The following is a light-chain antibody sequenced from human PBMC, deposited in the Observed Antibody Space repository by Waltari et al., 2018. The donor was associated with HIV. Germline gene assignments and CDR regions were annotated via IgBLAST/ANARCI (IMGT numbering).Light chain of an antibody. CDR3: AAWDDSLSVVYV. Sequence: QSVLTQPPSASGTPGQRVTISCSGGSPNIGSKYVSWYQQPPGTAPKLLSYRNNQRPSGVPDRFSGSKSGTSASLAISGLRSEDEADYYCAAWDDSLSVVYVFGTGTKVTVL. J-gene: IGLJ1*01. CDR1: SPNIGSKY. V-gene: IGLV1-47*01. CDR2: RNN.